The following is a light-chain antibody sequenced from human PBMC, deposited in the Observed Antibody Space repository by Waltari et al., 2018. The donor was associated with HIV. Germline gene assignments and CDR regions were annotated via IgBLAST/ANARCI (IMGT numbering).Light chain of an antibody. CDR1: TLGDKY. CDR3: QAWDSSTVL. V-gene: IGLV3-1*01. Sequence: SYELTQPPSVSVSPGQTASIACSGDTLGDKYACWYQQRPGQSPVLFIYQDNKRPLGIPERFSGSKSGNTATLTISGTQAMDEADYFCQAWDSSTVLFGGGTKLTVL. CDR2: QDN. J-gene: IGLJ2*01.